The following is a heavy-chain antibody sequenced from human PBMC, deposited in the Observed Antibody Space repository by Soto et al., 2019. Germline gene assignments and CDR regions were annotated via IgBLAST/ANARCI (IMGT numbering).Heavy chain of an antibody. J-gene: IGHJ5*02. CDR2: IYPGDSDT. Sequence: GESLKISCQGSGYSFTTYWIVWVRQIPGKGLEWMGIIYPGDSDTRYSPSFQGQVTISADKSISTAYLQWSSLKASDTAMYYCARLAVAGMWAWFHPSGQGTLVTVSS. D-gene: IGHD6-19*01. V-gene: IGHV5-51*01. CDR1: GYSFTTYW. CDR3: ARLAVAGMWAWFHP.